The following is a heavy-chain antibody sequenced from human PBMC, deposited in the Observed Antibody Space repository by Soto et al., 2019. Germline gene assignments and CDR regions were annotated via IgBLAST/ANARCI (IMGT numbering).Heavy chain of an antibody. CDR3: ARAHAPTLPFDS. Sequence: SETLSLTCTVSGGSIRNVYWSWIRQAPGKGLEWIGFIFHSGNAKYNPSLKGRVTISVDTSKNQFSLSLDSVTAADTAVYFCARAHAPTLPFDSWGQGTLVTVSS. J-gene: IGHJ4*01. V-gene: IGHV4-59*01. CDR2: IFHSGNA. CDR1: GGSIRNVY. D-gene: IGHD2-15*01.